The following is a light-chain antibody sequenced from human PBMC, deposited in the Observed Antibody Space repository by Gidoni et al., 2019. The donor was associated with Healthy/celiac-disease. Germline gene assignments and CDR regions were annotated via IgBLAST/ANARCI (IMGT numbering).Light chain of an antibody. CDR1: QSVLYSSNNKNY. CDR2: WAY. CDR3: QQYYSTPPALT. J-gene: IGKJ4*01. V-gene: IGKV4-1*01. Sequence: DIVMTQSPDSLAVSLGERATINCKSSQSVLYSSNNKNYLAWYQQKPGQPPKLLIYWAYTRESGVPDRFSGSGSGTDFTLTISSLQAEDVAVYYCQQYYSTPPALTFGGGTKVEIK.